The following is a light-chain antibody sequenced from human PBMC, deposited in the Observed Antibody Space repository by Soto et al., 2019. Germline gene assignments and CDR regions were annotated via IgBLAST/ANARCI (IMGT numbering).Light chain of an antibody. CDR1: QSVSSY. V-gene: IGKV3-11*01. Sequence: EIVLTQSPATLSLSPGERATLSCRASQSVSSYLACYQQKPGQAPRLLIYDASNRATGIPARFSGSGSGTGITLTTSSIEPEDFAVYYCQQRSNWPLTFGGGTKVESK. CDR3: QQRSNWPLT. J-gene: IGKJ4*01. CDR2: DAS.